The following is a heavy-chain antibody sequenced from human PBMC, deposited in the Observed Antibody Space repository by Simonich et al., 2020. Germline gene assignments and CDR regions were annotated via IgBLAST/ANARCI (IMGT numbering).Heavy chain of an antibody. CDR1: GYTFTGYY. V-gene: IGHV1-2*02. Sequence: QVQLVQSGAEVKKPGASVKVSCKASGYTFTGYYMHWVRQAPGQGLEGMGGINPNSGGTNNEQKFQCRVTMTRDTSISTAYMELSRLRSDDTAVYYCARDLRGSYYYYYYMDVWGKGTTVTVSS. CDR2: INPNSGGT. CDR3: ARDLRGSYYYYYYMDV. D-gene: IGHD1-26*01. J-gene: IGHJ6*03.